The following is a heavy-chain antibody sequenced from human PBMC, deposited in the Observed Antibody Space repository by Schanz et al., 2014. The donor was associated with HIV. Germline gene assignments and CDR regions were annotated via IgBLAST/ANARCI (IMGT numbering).Heavy chain of an antibody. CDR2: ISYDGNDK. Sequence: QVQLVESGGGVVQPGRSLRLSCAASGFTFSSYALHWVRQAPGKGLEWVALISYDGNDKYYADSVKGRFTISRDNSKNTLYLEMNSLRPEDTAVYYCARETSGFSTSWPPRYHYYGMDVWGQGTTVTVSS. CDR3: ARETSGFSTSWPPRYHYYGMDV. CDR1: GFTFSSYA. D-gene: IGHD6-13*01. J-gene: IGHJ6*02. V-gene: IGHV3-30*03.